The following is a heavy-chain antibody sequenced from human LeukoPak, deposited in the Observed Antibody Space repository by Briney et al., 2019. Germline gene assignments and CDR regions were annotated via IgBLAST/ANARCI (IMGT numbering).Heavy chain of an antibody. V-gene: IGHV3-49*04. CDR3: SRDINPTIAVAGYYFDY. CDR2: IRNKAYRGTT. Sequence: GGSLRLSCTASGFTFRDYAMNWVRQAPGKGLEWVGLIRNKAYRGTTEYAASGQARFTIPREDTKSIVYLQMNSLKPEDTAVYYCSRDINPTIAVAGYYFDYWGQGTLVTVSS. J-gene: IGHJ4*02. D-gene: IGHD6-19*01. CDR1: GFTFRDYA.